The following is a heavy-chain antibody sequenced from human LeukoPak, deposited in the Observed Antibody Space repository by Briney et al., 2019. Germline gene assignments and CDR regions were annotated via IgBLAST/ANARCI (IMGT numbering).Heavy chain of an antibody. J-gene: IGHJ6*02. CDR1: GYTFTGYY. V-gene: IGHV1-2*04. CDR2: INPNSGGT. CDR3: ARDPGPPYSSSPHQNGMDV. D-gene: IGHD6-6*01. Sequence: TPVKVSCKASGYTFTGYYMHWVRQAPGQGLEWMGWINPNSGGTNYAQKFQGWVTMTRDTSISTAYMELSRLRSDDTAVYYCARDPGPPYSSSPHQNGMDVWGQGTTVTVSS.